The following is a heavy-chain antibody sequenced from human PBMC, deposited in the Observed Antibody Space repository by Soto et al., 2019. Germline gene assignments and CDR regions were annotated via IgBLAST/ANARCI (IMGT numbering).Heavy chain of an antibody. Sequence: LRLSCAASGFTFSSHDMHWVRQVTGKGLEWVSGIDTGGDPYYSGSVKGRFTISRENAKNSLYLQMNSLRAGDTAVYYCARSIAADTSLDYWGQGTLVTVSS. CDR3: ARSIAADTSLDY. J-gene: IGHJ4*02. D-gene: IGHD6-6*01. CDR2: IDTGGDP. CDR1: GFTFSSHD. V-gene: IGHV3-13*05.